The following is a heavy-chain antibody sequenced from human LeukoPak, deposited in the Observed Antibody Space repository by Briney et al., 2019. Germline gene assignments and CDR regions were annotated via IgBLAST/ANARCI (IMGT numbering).Heavy chain of an antibody. CDR2: IYYSGST. Sequence: SETLSLTCSVSGDSISTSSYYWGWIRQPPGKGPEWIGTIYYSGSTYYNPSLTSRVTISVDTSKNQFSLKLSSVTAADTAVYYCARHKDYYYSYMDVWGKGTTVTISS. CDR1: GDSISTSSYY. V-gene: IGHV4-39*01. J-gene: IGHJ6*03. CDR3: ARHKDYYYSYMDV.